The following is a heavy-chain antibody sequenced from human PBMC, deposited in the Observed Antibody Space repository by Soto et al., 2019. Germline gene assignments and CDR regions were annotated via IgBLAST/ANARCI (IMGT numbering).Heavy chain of an antibody. D-gene: IGHD3-10*01. V-gene: IGHV4-30-4*01. Sequence: SETLSLTCTVSGDSISNGDYTWIWIRQPPGKDLEWIGHIYNSVNTYSNPSLKSRVTISADTSKNQFSLKLSSVTAADTAVYYCARGPSGDKVDYWGQGTLDTVS. CDR3: ARGPSGDKVDY. CDR1: GDSISNGDYT. CDR2: IYNSVNT. J-gene: IGHJ4*02.